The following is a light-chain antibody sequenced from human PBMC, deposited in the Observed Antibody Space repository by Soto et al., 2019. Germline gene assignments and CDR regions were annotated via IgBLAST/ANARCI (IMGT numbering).Light chain of an antibody. V-gene: IGKV1-5*03. CDR3: QQYSYYAT. CDR2: KAS. Sequence: GDRVTITCRASKTISSWLAWYQQKPWKAPKLLIYKASTLESGVPSRFSGSGSGTDFTLTVTSLQPEDFATYYCQQYSYYATFGQGTKVEIK. CDR1: KTISSW. J-gene: IGKJ1*01.